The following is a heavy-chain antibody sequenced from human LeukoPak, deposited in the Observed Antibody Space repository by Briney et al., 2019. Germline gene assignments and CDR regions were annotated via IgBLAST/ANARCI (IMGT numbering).Heavy chain of an antibody. Sequence: GGSLRLSCAASGFTFSSYWMHWVRQAPGKGLVWVSRIVSDGSSATYADSVRGRFTVSRDNAKSTLFLQMNSLTPEDTAVYYCVRDIATTPVYWGQGALVTVSS. CDR3: VRDIATTPVY. CDR2: IVSDGSSA. D-gene: IGHD2-15*01. CDR1: GFTFSSYW. J-gene: IGHJ4*02. V-gene: IGHV3-74*01.